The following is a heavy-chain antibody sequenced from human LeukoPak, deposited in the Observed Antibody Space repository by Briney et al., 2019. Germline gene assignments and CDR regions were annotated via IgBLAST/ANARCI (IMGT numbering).Heavy chain of an antibody. Sequence: SETLSLTCAVYGGSFSGYYWSWIRQPPGKGLEWIGEINHSGSTNYNPSLKCRVTISVDTSKNQFSLKLSSVTAADTAVYYCARHSRIVATMSSDYWGQGTLVTVSS. D-gene: IGHD5-12*01. CDR3: ARHSRIVATMSSDY. CDR2: INHSGST. CDR1: GGSFSGYY. J-gene: IGHJ4*02. V-gene: IGHV4-34*01.